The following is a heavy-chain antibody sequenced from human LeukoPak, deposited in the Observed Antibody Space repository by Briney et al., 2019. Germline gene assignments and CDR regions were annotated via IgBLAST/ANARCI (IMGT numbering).Heavy chain of an antibody. J-gene: IGHJ4*02. V-gene: IGHV3-20*04. CDR2: INWNGGST. CDR1: GFTFDDYG. CDR3: ARDFGSSWTGFDY. D-gene: IGHD6-13*01. Sequence: PGGSLRLSCAASGFTFDDYGMRWVHQAPGKGLEWVSGINWNGGSTGYADSVKGRFTISRDNAKNSLYLQMNSLGAEDTALYYCARDFGSSWTGFDYWGQGTLVTVSS.